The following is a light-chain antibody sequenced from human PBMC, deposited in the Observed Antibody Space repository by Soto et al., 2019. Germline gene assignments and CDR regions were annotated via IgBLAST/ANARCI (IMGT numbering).Light chain of an antibody. Sequence: QAVLAHPASVSGSPGQSITFSCTGTSSDFGGYNYVSWYQQYPGEVPKLLIYHVSNRPSGVSNRIAGSKSGKTASLTISGLQAEDEADYFCTSFTSDNLYVFGTGTKVTVL. CDR2: HVS. CDR1: SSDFGGYNY. CDR3: TSFTSDNLYV. J-gene: IGLJ1*01. V-gene: IGLV2-14*03.